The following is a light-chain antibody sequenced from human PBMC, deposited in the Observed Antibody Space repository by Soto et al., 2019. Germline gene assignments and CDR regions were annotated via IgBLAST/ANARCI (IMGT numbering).Light chain of an antibody. Sequence: EIVMTQSPATLSVSPGERASLSCRASQSVGSTLAWYHQKPGQAPRLLMYEASTRATGIPARFSGSGSGTEFTLTISSLQSEDFAVYYCQQYDSWPLTFGGGTKVDIK. V-gene: IGKV3D-15*01. CDR3: QQYDSWPLT. CDR2: EAS. J-gene: IGKJ4*01. CDR1: QSVGST.